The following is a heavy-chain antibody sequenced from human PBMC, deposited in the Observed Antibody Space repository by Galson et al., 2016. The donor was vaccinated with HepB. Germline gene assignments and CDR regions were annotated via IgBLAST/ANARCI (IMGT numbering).Heavy chain of an antibody. D-gene: IGHD2-21*01. V-gene: IGHV5-51*01. Sequence: QSGAEVKKPGESLKISCKGSGYEFSSHWIAWVRQMPGKGLEWVGNIYPGDPDTRYSPSFQSQVTISADKAITTAFLQWSTLKASDSAMYDCTRQDRVHYLGGGPDYWGQGALVTVSS. J-gene: IGHJ4*02. CDR2: IYPGDPDT. CDR1: GYEFSSHW. CDR3: TRQDRVHYLGGGPDY.